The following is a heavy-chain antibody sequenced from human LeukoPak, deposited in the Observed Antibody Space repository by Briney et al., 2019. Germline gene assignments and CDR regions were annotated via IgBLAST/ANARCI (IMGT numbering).Heavy chain of an antibody. D-gene: IGHD4-23*01. CDR1: GFTFSGYA. V-gene: IGHV3-23*01. J-gene: IGHJ4*02. Sequence: PGGSLRLSCAASGFTFSGYAMTWVRQAPGKGLEWVSSTSGSGGSTYYAGSVKGRFTISRDNSKNTLYLQMNSLRAEDTAVYYCASMSDCGGKGEPYYCDSWGQGTLVTVSS. CDR2: TSGSGGST. CDR3: ASMSDCGGKGEPYYCDS.